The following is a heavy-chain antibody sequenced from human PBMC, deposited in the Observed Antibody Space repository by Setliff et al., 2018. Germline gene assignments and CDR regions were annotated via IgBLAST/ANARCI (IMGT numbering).Heavy chain of an antibody. CDR2: IYYRGNT. V-gene: IGHV4-39*01. Sequence: SETLSLTCTVSGGSISSYDYYWAWIRQPPGKGLEWIGRIYYRGNTYYNASLKSRLTISVDTSKNQFSLKLRSVTAADTAVYYCARTGTYRYFDYWGQGTQVTVSS. CDR3: ARTGTYRYFDY. J-gene: IGHJ4*02. CDR1: GGSISSYDYY. D-gene: IGHD1-1*01.